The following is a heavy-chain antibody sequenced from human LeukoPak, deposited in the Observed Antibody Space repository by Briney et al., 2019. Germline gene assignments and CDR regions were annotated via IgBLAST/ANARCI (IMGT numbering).Heavy chain of an antibody. CDR2: INPNSGGT. D-gene: IGHD6-13*01. V-gene: IGHV1-2*06. J-gene: IGHJ6*03. CDR3: ARAWYSTLTSGYYMDV. Sequence: ASVKVSCKASGYTFSDYYIHWVRQAPGQGLEWMGQINPNSGGTNYAQKFQGRVTMTRDTSISTAYMELSRLRSDDTAVYYCARAWYSTLTSGYYMDVWGKGTTVTVPS. CDR1: GYTFSDYY.